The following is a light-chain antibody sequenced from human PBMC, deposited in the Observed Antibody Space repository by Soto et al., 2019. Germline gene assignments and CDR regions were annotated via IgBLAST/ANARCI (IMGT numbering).Light chain of an antibody. J-gene: IGLJ2*01. CDR2: EVS. V-gene: IGLV2-8*01. CDR3: SSYAGSKTL. Sequence: QSALTQPPSASGSPGQSVTISCTGTSSDVGGYNYVSWYQQHPGKAPKLMIYEVSKRPSGVPDRFSGSKSGNTASLTVSGLQAEDEADYYCSSYAGSKTLFGGGTKPTVL. CDR1: SSDVGGYNY.